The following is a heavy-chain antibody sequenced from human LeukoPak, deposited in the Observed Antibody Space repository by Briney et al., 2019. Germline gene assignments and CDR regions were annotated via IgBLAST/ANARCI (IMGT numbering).Heavy chain of an antibody. J-gene: IGHJ6*03. D-gene: IGHD6-13*01. V-gene: IGHV3-74*01. Sequence: GGSLRLSCVASGFTFSSYWMHWVRQDARKGLVWVSRINGDGSNINYADSVRGRFTISRDNAKNTLYLQMNTLRVEDTAVYYCAKERIATTPGYYMDVWGKGTTVTVSS. CDR2: INGDGSNI. CDR3: AKERIATTPGYYMDV. CDR1: GFTFSSYW.